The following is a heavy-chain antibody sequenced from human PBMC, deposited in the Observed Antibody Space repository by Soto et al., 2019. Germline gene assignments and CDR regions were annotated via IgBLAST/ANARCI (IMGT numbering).Heavy chain of an antibody. CDR2: IYYSGST. CDR1: GGSISSYY. V-gene: IGHV4-59*01. D-gene: IGHD6-13*01. Sequence: PSEPLSLTCTVSGGSISSYYWSWIRQPPGKGLEWIGYIYYSGSTNYNPSLKSRVTISVDTSKNQSSLKLSSMTAADTAAYYCERILPRGESSSWYTGCGMDAWGQATKVAGS. CDR3: ERILPRGESSSWYTGCGMDA. J-gene: IGHJ6*02.